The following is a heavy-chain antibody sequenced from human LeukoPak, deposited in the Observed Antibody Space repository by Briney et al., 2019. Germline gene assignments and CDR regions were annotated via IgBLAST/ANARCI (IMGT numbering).Heavy chain of an antibody. D-gene: IGHD3-10*02. J-gene: IGHJ6*04. CDR1: GFTFSSYE. Sequence: PGGSLRLSCAASGFTFSSYEMNGVRQAPGKGLEWVSYISSSGSTIYYADSVKGRFTISRDNAKNSLYLQMNSLRAEDTAVYYCAELGITTIGGVWGTGTTVTISS. CDR2: ISSSGSTI. V-gene: IGHV3-48*03. CDR3: AELGITTIGGV.